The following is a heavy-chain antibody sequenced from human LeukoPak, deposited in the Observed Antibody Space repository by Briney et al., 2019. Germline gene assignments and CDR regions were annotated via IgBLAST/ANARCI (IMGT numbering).Heavy chain of an antibody. Sequence: PGESLKISCKGSGYSFNNYWIGWVRQMPGKGLEWMGIIYPGDSDTRYSPPLQGQVTISADKSISTAYLQWSSLKASDTAIYYCARRTDRSFWYLDYWGQGTLVTVSS. V-gene: IGHV5-51*01. CDR2: IYPGDSDT. CDR1: GYSFNNYW. J-gene: IGHJ4*02. CDR3: ARRTDRSFWYLDY.